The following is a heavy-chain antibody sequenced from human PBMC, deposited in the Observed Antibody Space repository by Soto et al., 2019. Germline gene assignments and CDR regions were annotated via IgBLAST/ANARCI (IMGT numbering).Heavy chain of an antibody. V-gene: IGHV1-18*01. CDR3: ASIPYPLRPGPNWFDP. CDR2: ISAYNGNT. CDR1: GYTFTSYG. Sequence: QVQLVQSGAEVKKPGASVKVSCKASGYTFTSYGISWVRQAPGQGLEWLGWISAYNGNTNYAQKLQGRVTMTTDTSTSTAYRELRSLRSDDTAVYYCASIPYPLRPGPNWFDPWGQGTLVTVSS. D-gene: IGHD3-3*01. J-gene: IGHJ5*02.